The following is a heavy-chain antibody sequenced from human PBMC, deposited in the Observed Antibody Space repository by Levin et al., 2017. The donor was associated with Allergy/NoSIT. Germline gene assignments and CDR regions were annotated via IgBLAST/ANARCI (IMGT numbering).Heavy chain of an antibody. D-gene: IGHD6-19*01. Sequence: GESLKISCKASGYTFTSYDINWVRQATGQGLEWMGWMNPNSGNTGYAQKFQGRVTMTRNTSISTAYMELSSLRSEDTAVYYCARFVSGEQWLVAGFDYWGQGTLVTVSS. CDR3: ARFVSGEQWLVAGFDY. V-gene: IGHV1-8*01. J-gene: IGHJ4*02. CDR2: MNPNSGNT. CDR1: GYTFTSYD.